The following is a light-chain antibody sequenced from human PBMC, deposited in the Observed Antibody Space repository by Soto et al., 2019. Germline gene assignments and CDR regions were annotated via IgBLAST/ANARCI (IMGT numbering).Light chain of an antibody. CDR3: QRSYSTPRT. V-gene: IGKV1-39*01. Sequence: DIQMTQSPSSLSASVGDRVTITCRASQSISNYLNWYQQKPGQAPKLLMYAASSLQSGVPSRFSGSGSGTDFTLTISSLQPEEFATYYCQRSYSTPRTFGQGTKVEIK. CDR1: QSISNY. CDR2: AAS. J-gene: IGKJ1*01.